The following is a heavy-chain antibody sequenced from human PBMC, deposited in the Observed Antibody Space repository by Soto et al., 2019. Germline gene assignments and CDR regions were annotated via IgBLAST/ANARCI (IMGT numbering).Heavy chain of an antibody. CDR2: IYYSGST. V-gene: IGHV4-61*01. D-gene: IGHD6-13*01. J-gene: IGHJ5*02. CDR1: GGSVSSGSYY. Sequence: SETLSLTCTVSGGSVSSGSYYWSWIRQPPGKGLEWIGCIYYSGSTNYNPSLKSRVTISVDTSKNQFSLKLSSVTAADTAVYYCAREGVFGSSSWYGSWFDPWGQGTLVTVSS. CDR3: AREGVFGSSSWYGSWFDP.